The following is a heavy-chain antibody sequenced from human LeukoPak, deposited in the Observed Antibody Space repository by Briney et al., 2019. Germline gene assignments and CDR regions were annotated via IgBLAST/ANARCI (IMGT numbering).Heavy chain of an antibody. CDR2: INPTSGAT. V-gene: IGHV1-46*01. CDR1: GYSFTDFH. Sequence: ASVKVSCKASGYSFTDFHVHWVRQAPGQGLEWVGIINPTSGATTYAQKFQARVTMTGDMSTSTVYMELSGLGSEDTAVYYCAREVSWTTVTTRHYFYYYMDVWGKGTTVTVSS. CDR3: AREVSWTTVTTRHYFYYYMDV. D-gene: IGHD4-11*01. J-gene: IGHJ6*03.